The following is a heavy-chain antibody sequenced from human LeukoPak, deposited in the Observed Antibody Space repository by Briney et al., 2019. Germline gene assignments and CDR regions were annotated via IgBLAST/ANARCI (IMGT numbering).Heavy chain of an antibody. CDR3: ATSGGAAAGYHPDYYYYYGMDV. V-gene: IGHV3-74*01. CDR1: GFTFSSYW. D-gene: IGHD6-13*01. Sequence: GGSLRLSCAASGFTFSSYWMHWVRQAPGKGLVWVSRINSDGSSTSYADSVKGRFTISRDNAKNTLYLQMNSLRAEDTAVYYCATSGGAAAGYHPDYYYYYGMDVWGQGTTVTVSS. J-gene: IGHJ6*02. CDR2: INSDGSST.